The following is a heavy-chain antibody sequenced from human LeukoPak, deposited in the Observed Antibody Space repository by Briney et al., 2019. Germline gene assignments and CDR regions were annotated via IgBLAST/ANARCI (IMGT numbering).Heavy chain of an antibody. D-gene: IGHD4-11*01. J-gene: IGHJ5*02. V-gene: IGHV4-38-2*02. Sequence: SETMSVTCAVAGYSISSGYYGGWSRQPQGKGLEWVGSIYHSGSTYYNPSLKSRVTMSVDTSKNQFSLNLTSVTAADTAVYYCARDLGYSDYFWFDLWGQGTLVTVSS. CDR1: GYSISSGYY. CDR3: ARDLGYSDYFWFDL. CDR2: IYHSGST.